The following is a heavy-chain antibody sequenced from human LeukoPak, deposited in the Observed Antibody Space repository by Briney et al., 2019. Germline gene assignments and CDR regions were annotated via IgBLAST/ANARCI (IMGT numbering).Heavy chain of an antibody. CDR1: GGTFSSYA. CDR3: ARGSLVRSSPIGDY. V-gene: IGHV1-69*13. J-gene: IGHJ4*02. CDR2: IIPIVGTT. Sequence: GASVKVSCKASGGTFSSYAISWVRQAPGQGLEWMGGIIPIVGTTNYAQKFQGRVTITVDESTSTTYMELSSLRSEDTAVYYCARGSLVRSSPIGDYWGQGTLVTVSS. D-gene: IGHD6-13*01.